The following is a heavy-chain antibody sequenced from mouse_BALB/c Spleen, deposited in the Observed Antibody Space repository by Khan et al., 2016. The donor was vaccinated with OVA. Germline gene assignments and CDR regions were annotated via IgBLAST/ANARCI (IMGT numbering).Heavy chain of an antibody. CDR2: ISSDGDYT. Sequence: EVELVESGGGLVKPGGSLKLSCAVSGFTFSTYAMSWVRQTPEKRLEWVATISSDGDYTYYPDNVTGRFTISRDNAKNTLYLQMSSLRSEDTAMYYCARSPDGNFAYWGQGTLVTVPA. V-gene: IGHV5-9-3*01. CDR1: GFTFSTYA. D-gene: IGHD2-1*01. CDR3: ARSPDGNFAY. J-gene: IGHJ3*01.